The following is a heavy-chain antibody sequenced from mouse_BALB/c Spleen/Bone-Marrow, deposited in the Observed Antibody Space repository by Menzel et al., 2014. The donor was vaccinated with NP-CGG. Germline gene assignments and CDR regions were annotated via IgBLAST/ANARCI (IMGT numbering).Heavy chain of an antibody. J-gene: IGHJ4*01. CDR2: ISNGGGST. Sequence: EVMLAESGGGLVQPGGSLKLSCATSGFTFSDYYMYWVRQTPEKRLEWVAYISNGGGSTYYPDTVKGRFTISRDNAKNTLYLQMSRLKSEDTAMYYCASHLYGNYGAMDYWGQGTSVTVSS. CDR3: ASHLYGNYGAMDY. CDR1: GFTFSDYY. V-gene: IGHV5-12*02. D-gene: IGHD2-1*01.